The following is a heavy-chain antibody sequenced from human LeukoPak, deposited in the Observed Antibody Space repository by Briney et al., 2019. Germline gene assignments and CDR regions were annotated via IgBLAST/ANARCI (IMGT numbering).Heavy chain of an antibody. Sequence: GGSLRLSCAASGFTFSDYYMSWIRQAPGKGLEWVSYISSSGSTIYYADSVKGRFTISRDNAKNSLYLQMNSLRAEDTAVYYCARLRSNDFYYYYMDVWGKGTTVTVSS. D-gene: IGHD3-3*01. V-gene: IGHV3-11*04. CDR1: GFTFSDYY. CDR2: ISSSGSTI. CDR3: ARLRSNDFYYYYMDV. J-gene: IGHJ6*03.